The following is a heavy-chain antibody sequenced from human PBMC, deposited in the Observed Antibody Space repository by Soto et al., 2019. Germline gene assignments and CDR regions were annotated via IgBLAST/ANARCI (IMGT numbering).Heavy chain of an antibody. J-gene: IGHJ4*02. Sequence: QVQLVQSGAEVKKPGSSVKVSCKASGGTFSSYAISWVRQAPGQGLEWMGGIIPIFGTANYAQKFQGRVTLTADESTSTAYMELSSLRSEDTAVYYCARVYNDSVWGSYRSPYYFDYWGQGTLVTVSS. CDR1: GGTFSSYA. V-gene: IGHV1-69*19. CDR2: IIPIFGTA. CDR3: ARVYNDSVWGSYRSPYYFDY. D-gene: IGHD3-16*02.